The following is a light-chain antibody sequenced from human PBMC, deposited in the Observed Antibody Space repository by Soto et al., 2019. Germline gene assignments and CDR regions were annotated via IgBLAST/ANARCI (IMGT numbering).Light chain of an antibody. CDR1: QGISNR. Sequence: DVQMTQSPSSVSASVGGRVTITCRASQGISNRLVWYQQKPGKAPKLLIYAASNLQSGVPSRFSGSGSGTEFTITISSLQHEDFATYYCQQGKSFHRTFGQGTKLKIK. CDR3: QQGKSFHRT. J-gene: IGKJ2*01. CDR2: AAS. V-gene: IGKV1-12*01.